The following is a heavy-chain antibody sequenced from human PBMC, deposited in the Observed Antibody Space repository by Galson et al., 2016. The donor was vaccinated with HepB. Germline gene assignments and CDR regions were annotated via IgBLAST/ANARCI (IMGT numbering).Heavy chain of an antibody. CDR3: ARGVDIWSGYQHKPPFDY. V-gene: IGHV3-48*02. Sequence: SLRLSCAASGFIFSSHSMNWVRQAPGKGLEWVSYISSHSSTIFYADSVTGRFTISRDNAKNSLYLQMNSLRDGDTAVYYCARGVDIWSGYQHKPPFDYWGQGTLVTVSS. CDR2: ISSHSSTI. J-gene: IGHJ4*02. CDR1: GFIFSSHS. D-gene: IGHD3-3*01.